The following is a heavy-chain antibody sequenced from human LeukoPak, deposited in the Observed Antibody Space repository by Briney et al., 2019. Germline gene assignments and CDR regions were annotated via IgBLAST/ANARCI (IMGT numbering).Heavy chain of an antibody. J-gene: IGHJ4*02. Sequence: PGGSLRLSCAASGFIISDYWMNWVRQVPGKGLEWVANINEEGSVPDYVDSVRGRFTISRDNAKNSVYLQMNSLRVEDTAVYYCASRESSMARSHWGQGTLVTVSS. V-gene: IGHV3-7*01. D-gene: IGHD3-10*01. CDR3: ASRESSMARSH. CDR1: GFIISDYW. CDR2: INEEGSVP.